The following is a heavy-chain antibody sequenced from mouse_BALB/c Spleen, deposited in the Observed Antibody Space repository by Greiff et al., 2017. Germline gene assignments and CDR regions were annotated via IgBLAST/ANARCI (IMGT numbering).Heavy chain of an antibody. CDR2: ISYDGSN. CDR1: GYSITSGYY. V-gene: IGHV3-6*02. Sequence: VQLQQSGPGLVKPSQSLSLTCSVTGYSITSGYYWNWIRQFPGNKLEWMGYISYDGSNNYNPSLKNRISITRDTSKNQFFLKLNSVTTEDTATYYCAREDDYDGYFDYWGQGTTLTVSS. J-gene: IGHJ2*01. CDR3: AREDDYDGYFDY. D-gene: IGHD2-4*01.